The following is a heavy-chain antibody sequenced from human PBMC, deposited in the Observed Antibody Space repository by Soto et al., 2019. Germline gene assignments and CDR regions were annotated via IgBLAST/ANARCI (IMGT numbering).Heavy chain of an antibody. CDR2: VSSDGSNT. Sequence: QVHLVESGGGVVQPGRSLRLSCAASGFIFSDYALNWVRQAPGKGLEWVAVVSSDGSNTFYADSVKGRFSISRDNSKNILYLQMNSLTPEDTAVYYCAGIMGVNPDWGQETLVTVSS. CDR1: GFIFSDYA. CDR3: AGIMGVNPD. J-gene: IGHJ4*02. V-gene: IGHV3-30-3*01. D-gene: IGHD3-10*01.